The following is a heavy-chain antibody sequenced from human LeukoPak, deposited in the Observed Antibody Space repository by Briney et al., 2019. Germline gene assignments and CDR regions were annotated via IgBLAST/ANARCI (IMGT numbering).Heavy chain of an antibody. CDR2: ISYDGSNK. V-gene: IGHV3-30*18. Sequence: PGRSLRLSCAASGFTFSSYGMHWVRQAPGKGLEWVAVISYDGSNKYYADSVKGRFTISRDNSKNTLYLQMSSLRAEDTAVYYCAKDKFSMVRGVLYYFDYWGQGTLVTVSS. CDR3: AKDKFSMVRGVLYYFDY. CDR1: GFTFSSYG. J-gene: IGHJ4*02. D-gene: IGHD3-10*01.